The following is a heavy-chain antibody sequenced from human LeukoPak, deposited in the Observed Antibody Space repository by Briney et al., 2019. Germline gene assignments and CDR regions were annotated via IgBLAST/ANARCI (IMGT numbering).Heavy chain of an antibody. CDR3: ARDRHRGGYYPVRWRY. V-gene: IGHV1-69*05. CDR2: IIPIFGTA. D-gene: IGHD2-21*02. CDR1: GGTFSSYA. Sequence: GASVKVSCKASGGTFSSYAISWVRQAPGQGLEWMGVIIPIFGTANYAQKFQGRVTITTDESTSTAYKELSSMRSEDTAVYYCARDRHRGGYYPVRWRYWGQGTLVTVSS. J-gene: IGHJ4*02.